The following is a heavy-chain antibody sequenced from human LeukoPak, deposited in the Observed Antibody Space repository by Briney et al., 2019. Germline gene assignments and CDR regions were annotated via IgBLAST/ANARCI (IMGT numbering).Heavy chain of an antibody. Sequence: GGSLRLSCAASGFTFSSYAMSWVRQAPGKGLEWVSAISGSGGSTYYADSVKGRFTISRDNSKNTLYLQMNSLTAEDTAVYYCAVTTVAGNVGLFYWGQGTLVTLSS. J-gene: IGHJ4*02. V-gene: IGHV3-23*01. CDR1: GFTFSSYA. CDR2: ISGSGGST. CDR3: AVTTVAGNVGLFY. D-gene: IGHD6-19*01.